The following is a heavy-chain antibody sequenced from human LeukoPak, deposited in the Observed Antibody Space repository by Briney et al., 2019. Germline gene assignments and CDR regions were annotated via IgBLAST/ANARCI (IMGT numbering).Heavy chain of an antibody. D-gene: IGHD5-18*01. CDR2: ISDSGGST. Sequence: GGSLRLSCVASGFTFSSYAMSWVRQAPGKGLEWVSSISDSGGSTYYADSVQGRFTISRDNSKNTVFLQMNSLRAEDTAVYYCAKDQDTAMAPNFDYWGQGTLVTVSS. CDR1: GFTFSSYA. J-gene: IGHJ4*02. CDR3: AKDQDTAMAPNFDY. V-gene: IGHV3-23*01.